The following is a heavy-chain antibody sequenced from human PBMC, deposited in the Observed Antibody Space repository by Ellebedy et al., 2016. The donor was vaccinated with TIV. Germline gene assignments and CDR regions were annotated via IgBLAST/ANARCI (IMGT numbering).Heavy chain of an antibody. Sequence: AASVKVSCKASGGTFSTYAISWVRQAPGDGLEWMGGIIPMFGTTNYAQKFQDRVTITADKSTSTVYMGLSSLRPEDTAVYYCAREGREYNTPSQYFQHWGQGTLVTVSS. CDR3: AREGREYNTPSQYFQH. D-gene: IGHD6-6*01. CDR2: IIPMFGTT. CDR1: GGTFSTYA. V-gene: IGHV1-69*06. J-gene: IGHJ1*01.